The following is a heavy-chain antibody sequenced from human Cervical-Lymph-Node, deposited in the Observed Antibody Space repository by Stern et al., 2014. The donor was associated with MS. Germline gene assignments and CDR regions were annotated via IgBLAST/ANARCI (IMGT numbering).Heavy chain of an antibody. CDR3: ARDGSGTYYWDY. Sequence: QLVQSGGGLVKPGGSLRLSCAASGFTFSDYYMSWIRQAPGKGLERVSYITTSSSYTNYADSVKGRFTISRDNAKNSLYLQMNSLRAEDTAVYYCARDGSGTYYWDYWGQGTLVTVSS. D-gene: IGHD1-26*01. V-gene: IGHV3-11*06. J-gene: IGHJ4*02. CDR1: GFTFSDYY. CDR2: ITTSSSYT.